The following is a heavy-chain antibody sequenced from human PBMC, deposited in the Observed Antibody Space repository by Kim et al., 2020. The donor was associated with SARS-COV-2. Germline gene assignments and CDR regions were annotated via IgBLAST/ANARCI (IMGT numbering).Heavy chain of an antibody. J-gene: IGHJ5*02. CDR3: ARDRGNWFDP. CDR2: INPNSGGT. Sequence: ASVKVSCKASGYTFTGYDMHWVRQAPGQGLEWMGWINPNSGGTNYSQKLQGWVTMTRDTSISTAYMELSRLRSDDTAVYYCARDRGNWFDPCCQGTLVTV. CDR1: GYTFTGYD. D-gene: IGHD3-10*01. V-gene: IGHV1-2*04.